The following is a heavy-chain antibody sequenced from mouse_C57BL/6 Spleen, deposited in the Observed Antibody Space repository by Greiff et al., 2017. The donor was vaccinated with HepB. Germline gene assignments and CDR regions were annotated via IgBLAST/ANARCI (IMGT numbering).Heavy chain of an antibody. CDR3: ARSVWAY. V-gene: IGHV1-26*01. CDR1: GYTFTDYY. D-gene: IGHD2-10*02. Sequence: EVQLQQSGPELVKPGASVKISCKASGYTFTDYYMNWVKQSHGKSLEWIGDINPNNGGTSYNQKFKGKATLTVDKSSSTAYMELRSLTSEDSAVYYCARSVWAYWGQGTLVTVSA. J-gene: IGHJ3*01. CDR2: INPNNGGT.